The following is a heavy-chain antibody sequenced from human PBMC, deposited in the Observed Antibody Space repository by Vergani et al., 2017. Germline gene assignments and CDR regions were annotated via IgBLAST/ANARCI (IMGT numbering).Heavy chain of an antibody. CDR1: GYTFTGYY. D-gene: IGHD3-22*01. J-gene: IGHJ5*02. V-gene: IGHV1-2*04. Sequence: QVQLVQSGAEVKKPGASVKVSCKASGYTFTGYYMHWVRQAPGQGLEWMGWINPNSGGTNYAQKFQGWVTMTRDTSISTAYMELSRLRSDDTAVYYCARDVFPNGHYYYESSANWFDPWGQGTLVTVSS. CDR2: INPNSGGT. CDR3: ARDVFPNGHYYYESSANWFDP.